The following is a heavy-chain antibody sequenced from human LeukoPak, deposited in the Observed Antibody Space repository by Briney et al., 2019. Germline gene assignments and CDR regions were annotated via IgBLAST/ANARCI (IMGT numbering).Heavy chain of an antibody. V-gene: IGHV4-30-4*01. D-gene: IGHD3-10*01. CDR2: IYYSGST. CDR3: ARTFYGSGSFYNYFDY. J-gene: IGHJ4*02. CDR1: GGSISSGDYY. Sequence: SETLSLTCTVSGGSISSGDYYWSWIRQPPGKGLEWIGYIYYSGSTYYNPSLKSRVTISVDTSKNQFSLKLSSVTAADTAVYYCARTFYGSGSFYNYFDYWGQGTLVTVSS.